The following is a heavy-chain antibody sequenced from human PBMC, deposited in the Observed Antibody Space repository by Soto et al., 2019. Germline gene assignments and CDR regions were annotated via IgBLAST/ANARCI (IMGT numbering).Heavy chain of an antibody. Sequence: ASVKVSCKXSGYTFSNYDIIWVRQAPGQGLEWMGWISVHNGNRNYAQNFQGRITTTTDTFTSTAYMELRSLRSDDTAVYYCAREGYLGWIDPWGQGSLVTVSS. CDR2: ISVHNGNR. CDR3: AREGYLGWIDP. CDR1: GYTFSNYD. D-gene: IGHD2-15*01. V-gene: IGHV1-18*01. J-gene: IGHJ5*02.